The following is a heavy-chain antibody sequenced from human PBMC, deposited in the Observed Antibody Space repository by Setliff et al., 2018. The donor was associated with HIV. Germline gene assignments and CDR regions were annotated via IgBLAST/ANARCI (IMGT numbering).Heavy chain of an antibody. D-gene: IGHD5-12*01. CDR3: ARAPMATITGDAFDI. CDR2: INADNGNT. V-gene: IGHV1-3*01. Sequence: GASVKVSCKASGYTFINYGIHWVRQAPGQRLEWMGGINADNGNTKYSQKFQGRVTITRDTSASTAYMELSSLRSEDTAVYYCARAPMATITGDAFDIWGQGTMVTVSS. CDR1: GYTFINYG. J-gene: IGHJ3*02.